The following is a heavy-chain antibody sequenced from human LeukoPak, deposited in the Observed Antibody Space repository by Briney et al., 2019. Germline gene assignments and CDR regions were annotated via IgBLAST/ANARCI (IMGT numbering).Heavy chain of an antibody. CDR3: ARVRYCSTNRCYDREFDN. CDR1: GGSITNYY. D-gene: IGHD2-2*01. V-gene: IGHV4-59*01. J-gene: IGHJ4*02. Sequence: SETLSLTCTVSGGSITNYYWSWIRQPPGKGLEWIGYIYYSGNTNYNPSLKSRVTISVDTSKNQFSLKLNSVTAADTAVYYCARVRYCSTNRCYDREFDNWGQGTLVTVSS. CDR2: IYYSGNT.